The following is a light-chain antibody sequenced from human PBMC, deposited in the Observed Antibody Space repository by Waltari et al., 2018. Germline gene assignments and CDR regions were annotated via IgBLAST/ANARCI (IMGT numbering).Light chain of an antibody. V-gene: IGKV4-1*01. CDR3: QQYFTTPYT. CDR1: QGVLYISNNKNY. J-gene: IGKJ2*01. Sequence: DIVMTQSPDSPAVSLGDRATINCTSSQGVLYISNNKNYLTWYQQTPGPPPKLLIYWASTRESVVSDRFSGSGSGTDFTLTISTLQAEDVAVYYCQQYFTTPYTFGQGTKLEIK. CDR2: WAS.